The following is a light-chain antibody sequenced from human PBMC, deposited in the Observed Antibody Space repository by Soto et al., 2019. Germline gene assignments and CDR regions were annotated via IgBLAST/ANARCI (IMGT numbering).Light chain of an antibody. CDR2: GDN. Sequence: QSVLTQPPSVSGAPGQRVTISCTGSSSHIGAGHAVHWYQQLPGTAPRLLIYGDNHRPSGVPDRFSASRSGTSASLAITGLKEEDEAHYYCQSYASSRYVFGTGTKVTV. J-gene: IGLJ1*01. CDR3: QSYASSRYV. V-gene: IGLV1-40*01. CDR1: SSHIGAGHA.